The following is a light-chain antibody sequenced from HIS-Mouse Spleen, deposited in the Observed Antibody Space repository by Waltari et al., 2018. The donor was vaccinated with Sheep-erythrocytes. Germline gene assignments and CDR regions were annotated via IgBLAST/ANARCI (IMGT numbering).Light chain of an antibody. CDR2: DVS. Sequence: QSALTQPRSVSGSPGQSVTISCPGTSSYVGGYNFVSWYQQPPGKAPKLMIYDVSKRPSGVPDRFSGSKSGNTASLTISGLQAEDEADYYCCSYAGSYNHVFATGTKVTVL. CDR1: SSYVGGYNF. J-gene: IGLJ1*01. V-gene: IGLV2-11*01. CDR3: CSYAGSYNHV.